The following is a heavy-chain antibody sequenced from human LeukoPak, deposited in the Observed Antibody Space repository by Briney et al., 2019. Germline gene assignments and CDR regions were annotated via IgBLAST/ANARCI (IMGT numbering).Heavy chain of an antibody. Sequence: VASVKVSCKASGYTFTSYYMHWVRQAPGQGLEWMGIINPSGGSTSYAQKFQGRVTMTRDTSTSTVYMELSSLRSEDTAVYYCARDHIVVVPAATSREIWFDPWGQGTLVTVSS. D-gene: IGHD2-2*01. J-gene: IGHJ5*02. CDR2: INPSGGST. CDR1: GYTFTSYY. V-gene: IGHV1-46*01. CDR3: ARDHIVVVPAATSREIWFDP.